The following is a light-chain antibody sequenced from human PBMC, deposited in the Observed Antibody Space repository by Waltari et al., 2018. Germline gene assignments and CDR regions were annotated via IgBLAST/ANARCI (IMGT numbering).Light chain of an antibody. CDR3: SSYTSGNTWV. CDR2: DVR. J-gene: IGLJ3*02. CDR1: SSDVGAYKY. Sequence: QSVLTQPASVSGSSGQSLTIPCTGTSSDVGAYKYVSCYQQHPGKAPKIVIYDVRKRPSGVSDRFSGSKSGNTASLTISGLQAEDEADYYCSSYTSGNTWVFGGGTKLTVL. V-gene: IGLV2-14*03.